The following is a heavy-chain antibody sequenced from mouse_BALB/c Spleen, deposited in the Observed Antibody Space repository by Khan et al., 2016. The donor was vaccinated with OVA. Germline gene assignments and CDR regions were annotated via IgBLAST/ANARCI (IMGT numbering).Heavy chain of an antibody. CDR1: GFSLSNYG. V-gene: IGHV2-9*02. CDR2: IWAGGST. J-gene: IGHJ3*01. D-gene: IGHD1-1*01. Sequence: QVQLKESGPGLVAPSQTLSITCTVSGFSLSNYGVHWVRQPPGKGLEWLGVIWAGGSTNHNSALMSRLSISTDDSKCQVFLIMHSLQNDDTAMYYCAGAFNNGAWFAYWGQGTLVTVS. CDR3: AGAFNNGAWFAY.